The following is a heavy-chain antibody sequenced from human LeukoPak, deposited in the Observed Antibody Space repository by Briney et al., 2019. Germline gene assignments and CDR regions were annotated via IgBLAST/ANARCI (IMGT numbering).Heavy chain of an antibody. V-gene: IGHV1-24*01. D-gene: IGHD3-22*01. CDR2: FDPEDGET. CDR1: GYTLTELS. CDR3: ATKAYYYDSSGYWLGYYFDY. Sequence: VASVKVSCKVSGYTLTELSMHWVRRAPGKGLEWMGGFDPEDGETIYAQKFQGRVTMTEDTSTDTAYMELSSLRSEDTAVYYCATKAYYYDSSGYWLGYYFDYWGQGTLVTVSS. J-gene: IGHJ4*02.